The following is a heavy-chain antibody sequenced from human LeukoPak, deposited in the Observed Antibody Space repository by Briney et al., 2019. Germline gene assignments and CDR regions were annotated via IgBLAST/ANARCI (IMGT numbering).Heavy chain of an antibody. CDR3: ARGVIEQLVVLWTGDFDY. Sequence: ASVKVSCKASGYTFTSYAMHWVRQAPGQRLEWMGWINAGNGNTKYSQKFQGRVTITRDTSASTAYMELSSLRSEDTAVYYCARGVIEQLVVLWTGDFDYWGQGTLVTVSS. V-gene: IGHV1-3*01. D-gene: IGHD6-6*01. CDR2: INAGNGNT. CDR1: GYTFTSYA. J-gene: IGHJ4*02.